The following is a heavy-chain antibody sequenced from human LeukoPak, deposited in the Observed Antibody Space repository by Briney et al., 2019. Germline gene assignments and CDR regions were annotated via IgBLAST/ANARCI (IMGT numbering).Heavy chain of an antibody. CDR2: IYTSGST. CDR3: ARVDLRAAYFDY. D-gene: IGHD2-15*01. Sequence: PSETLSLTCTVSGGSISSYYWSWIRQPAGKGLEWIGRIYTSGSTGYNPSLKSRVTMSVDTSKDQFSLKLSSVTAADTAVYYCARVDLRAAYFDYWGQGTLVTVSS. V-gene: IGHV4-4*07. J-gene: IGHJ4*02. CDR1: GGSISSYY.